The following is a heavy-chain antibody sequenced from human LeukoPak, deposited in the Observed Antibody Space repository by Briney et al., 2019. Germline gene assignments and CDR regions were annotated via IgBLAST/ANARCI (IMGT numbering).Heavy chain of an antibody. V-gene: IGHV4-59*01. CDR2: IYYSGRT. D-gene: IGHD2-15*01. J-gene: IGHJ4*02. Sequence: SDTLSLTCTVSGGSISRYYWSWIRQPPGKGLEWMGYIYYSGRTKYNPSRRSRVSISVDTSKNQFSLKLSSVTAADTAVYYCARVGGSTQDYWGQGTLVTVSS. CDR3: ARVGGSTQDY. CDR1: GGSISRYY.